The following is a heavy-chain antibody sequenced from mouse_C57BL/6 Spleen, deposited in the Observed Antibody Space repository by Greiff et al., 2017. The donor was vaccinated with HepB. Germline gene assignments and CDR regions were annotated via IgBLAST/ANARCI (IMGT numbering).Heavy chain of an antibody. J-gene: IGHJ4*01. V-gene: IGHV1-75*01. CDR3: AREDYYGSSPGAMDY. CDR1: GYTFTDYY. D-gene: IGHD1-1*01. CDR2: IFPGSGST. Sequence: VQLQQSGPELVKPGASVKISCKASGYTFTDYYINWVKQRPGQGLEWIGWIFPGSGSTYYNEKFKGKATLTVDKSSSTAYMLLSSLTSEDSAVYFCAREDYYGSSPGAMDYWGQGTSATVSS.